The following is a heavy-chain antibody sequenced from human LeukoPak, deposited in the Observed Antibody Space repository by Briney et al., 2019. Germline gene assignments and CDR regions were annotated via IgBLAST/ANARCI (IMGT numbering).Heavy chain of an antibody. Sequence: ASVKVSCKAFGYTFTSYGISWVRQAPGQGLEWMGWISAYNGNTNYAQKFQGRVTMTRDTSISSAYMELSRLRSDDTAVYYCARTYQLGIGRDNWFDPWGQGTLVTVSS. CDR1: GYTFTSYG. V-gene: IGHV1-18*01. CDR2: ISAYNGNT. CDR3: ARTYQLGIGRDNWFDP. D-gene: IGHD7-27*01. J-gene: IGHJ5*02.